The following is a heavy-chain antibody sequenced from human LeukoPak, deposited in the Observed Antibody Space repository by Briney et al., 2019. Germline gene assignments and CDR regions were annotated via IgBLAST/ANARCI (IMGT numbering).Heavy chain of an antibody. Sequence: QPGGSLRLSCAASGFTFTSYSMSWVRQAPGKGLEWVSGTSDRGDYTYYADSVKGRFTISRDNSKNTLYLQMNSLRAEDTALYFCAKKAQYNGNYLLDYWGQGTLVTVSS. J-gene: IGHJ4*02. V-gene: IGHV3-23*01. CDR1: GFTFTSYS. D-gene: IGHD1-26*01. CDR3: AKKAQYNGNYLLDY. CDR2: TSDRGDYT.